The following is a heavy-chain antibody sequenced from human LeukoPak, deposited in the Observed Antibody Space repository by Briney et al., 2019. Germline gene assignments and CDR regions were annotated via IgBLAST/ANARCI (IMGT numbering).Heavy chain of an antibody. J-gene: IGHJ4*02. Sequence: PGGSLRLSCAASAFTFNNYAMSWVRQAPGKGLEWVSGISGSGGSTYYADSVKGRFTISRDNSKNTLYLQMNSLRAEDTAVYYCAKDRGNWNYDFDCWGQGTLVTVSS. CDR2: ISGSGGST. V-gene: IGHV3-23*01. CDR3: AKDRGNWNYDFDC. CDR1: AFTFNNYA. D-gene: IGHD1-7*01.